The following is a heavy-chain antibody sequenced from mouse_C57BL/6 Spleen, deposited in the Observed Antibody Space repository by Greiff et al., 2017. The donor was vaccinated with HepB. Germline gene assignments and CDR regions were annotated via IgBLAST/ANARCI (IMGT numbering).Heavy chain of an antibody. V-gene: IGHV1-52*01. D-gene: IGHD1-1*01. J-gene: IGHJ2*01. CDR3: ARGHYYGSSYEIDY. Sequence: QVQLQQPGAELVRPGSSVKLSCKASGYTFTSYWMHWVKQRPIQGLEWIGNIDPSDSETHYNQKFKDKATLTVDKSSSTAYMQLSSLTSEDSAVYYWARGHYYGSSYEIDYWGQGTTLTVSS. CDR2: IDPSDSET. CDR1: GYTFTSYW.